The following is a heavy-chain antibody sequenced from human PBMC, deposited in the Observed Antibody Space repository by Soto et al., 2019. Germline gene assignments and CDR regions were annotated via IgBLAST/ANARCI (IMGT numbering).Heavy chain of an antibody. CDR2: IYHSGST. CDR3: ARVPDV. J-gene: IGHJ6*02. Sequence: PSGALSPPCAVSGGSIRSGGFSWSWIRQPPGKGLEWIGYIYHSGSTYYNPSLKSRVTISVDRSKNQFSLKLSSVTPADTAVYYCARVPDVWGQGTTVTVSS. V-gene: IGHV4-30-2*01. CDR1: GGSIRSGGFS.